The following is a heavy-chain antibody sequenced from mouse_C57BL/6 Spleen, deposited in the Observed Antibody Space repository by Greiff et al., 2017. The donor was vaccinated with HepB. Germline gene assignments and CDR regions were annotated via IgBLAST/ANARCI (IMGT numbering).Heavy chain of an antibody. J-gene: IGHJ3*01. V-gene: IGHV1-81*01. CDR2: IYPRSGNT. CDR1: GYTFTSYG. D-gene: IGHD2-3*01. Sequence: QVQLQQSGAELARPGASVKLSCKASGYTFTSYGISWVKQRTGQGLEWIGEIYPRSGNTYYNEKFKGKATLTADKSSSTAYMELRSLTSEDSAVYFCARAKDGYYVPWFAYWGQGTLVTVSA. CDR3: ARAKDGYYVPWFAY.